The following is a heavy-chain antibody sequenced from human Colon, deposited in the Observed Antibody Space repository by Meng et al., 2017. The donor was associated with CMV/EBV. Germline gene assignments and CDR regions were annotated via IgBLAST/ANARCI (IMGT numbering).Heavy chain of an antibody. Sequence: EAQLVESGGGLGQAGGSLRLSWAASGFTFSSYTMNWVRQAPGKGLEWVSSISSSSSHIYYADSVKGRFTISRDNAKNSLYLQMNSLRAEDTAVYYCASLVAAGTWRWIDPWGQGTLVTVSS. CDR2: ISSSSSHI. J-gene: IGHJ5*02. V-gene: IGHV3-21*06. CDR3: ASLVAAGTWRWIDP. D-gene: IGHD6-13*01. CDR1: GFTFSSYT.